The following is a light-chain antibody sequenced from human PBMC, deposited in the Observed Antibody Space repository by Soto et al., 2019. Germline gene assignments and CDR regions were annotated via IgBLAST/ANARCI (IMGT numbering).Light chain of an antibody. Sequence: EIVLTQSPGTLSLSPGERATLSCRASQSVSSSYFAWYQQKPGQAPRLLLYGASSRATGIPDRFSGSRSGTDFTLSISRLEHEDFAGYYCHQYGISLTFGGGTKVEIK. CDR2: GAS. V-gene: IGKV3-20*01. CDR3: HQYGISLT. CDR1: QSVSSSY. J-gene: IGKJ4*01.